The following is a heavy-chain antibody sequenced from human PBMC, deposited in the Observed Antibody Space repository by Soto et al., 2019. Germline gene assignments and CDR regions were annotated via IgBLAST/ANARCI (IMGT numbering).Heavy chain of an antibody. CDR3: ASVSGSYYYGVDV. D-gene: IGHD1-26*01. CDR1: GGSISSSNW. Sequence: QVQLQESGPGLVKPSGTLSLTCAVSGGSISSSNWWSWVRQPPGKGLEWIGEIYHSGSTNYNPSLKSRVTISVEKSKKQFYLKLSSVTAADTAVYYCASVSGSYYYGVDVWGQGTTVTVSS. V-gene: IGHV4-4*02. CDR2: IYHSGST. J-gene: IGHJ6*02.